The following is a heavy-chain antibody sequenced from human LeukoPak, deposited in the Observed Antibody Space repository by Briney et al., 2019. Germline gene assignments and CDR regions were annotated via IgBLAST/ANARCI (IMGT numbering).Heavy chain of an antibody. J-gene: IGHJ4*02. CDR3: ARLTGDIWKYYFDY. CDR2: IYYSGST. Sequence: PSETLSLTCTVSGGSISSYYWSWIRQPPGKGLEWIGYIYYSGSTNYNPSLKSRVTISVDTSKNQFSLKLSSVTAADTAVYYCARLTGDIWKYYFDYWGQGTLVTVSS. V-gene: IGHV4-59*01. CDR1: GGSISSYY. D-gene: IGHD7-27*01.